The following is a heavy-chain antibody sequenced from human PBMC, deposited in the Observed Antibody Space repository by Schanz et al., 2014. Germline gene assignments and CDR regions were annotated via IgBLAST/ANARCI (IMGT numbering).Heavy chain of an antibody. Sequence: LVESGGGVVQPGRSLRLSCAASGFTFSSYGMHWVRQVPGKGPEWFSAISGSGRDTYYAASVKGRFTISRDNSKNTLSLQMNSLTGEDTAVYFCASLIGTTSAHFYGMDVWGQGTTVTVSS. J-gene: IGHJ6*02. D-gene: IGHD1-7*01. CDR3: ASLIGTTSAHFYGMDV. CDR1: GFTFSSYG. CDR2: ISGSGRDT. V-gene: IGHV3-23*04.